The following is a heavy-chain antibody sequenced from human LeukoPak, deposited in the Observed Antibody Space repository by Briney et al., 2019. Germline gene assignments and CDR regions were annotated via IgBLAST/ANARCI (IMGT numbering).Heavy chain of an antibody. V-gene: IGHV3-30*02. CDR3: AKDPSFRDYGDDY. D-gene: IGHD4-17*01. CDR2: IRYDGSNK. J-gene: IGHJ4*02. Sequence: GGSLRLSCAAPGFTFSSYGMHWVRQAPGKGLEWVAFIRYDGSNKYYADSVKGRFTISRDNSKNTLYLQMNSLRAEDTAVYYCAKDPSFRDYGDDYWGQGTLVTVSS. CDR1: GFTFSSYG.